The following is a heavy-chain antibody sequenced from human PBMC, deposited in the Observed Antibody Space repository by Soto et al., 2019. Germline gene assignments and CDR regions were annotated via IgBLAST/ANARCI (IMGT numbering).Heavy chain of an antibody. J-gene: IGHJ3*02. Sequence: QVQLQESGPGLVKPSETLSLTCTVSGGSISSYYWSWIRQPPGKGLGWIGYIYYSGSTNYNPSLKSRVTISVDTSKNQFSLKLSSVTAADTAVYYCARVLIAVAGTLAFDIWGQGTMVTVSS. D-gene: IGHD6-19*01. CDR3: ARVLIAVAGTLAFDI. CDR1: GGSISSYY. V-gene: IGHV4-59*01. CDR2: IYYSGST.